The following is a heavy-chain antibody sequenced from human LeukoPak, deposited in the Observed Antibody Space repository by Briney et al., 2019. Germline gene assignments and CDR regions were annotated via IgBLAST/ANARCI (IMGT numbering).Heavy chain of an antibody. Sequence: GRSLRLSCAASGFTFSSYGMRWVRQAPGKGLEWVAVISYDGSNKYYADSVKGRSTISRDSSKNTLYLQMNSLRAEDTAVYYCAKDTSDPFDYWGQGTLVTVSS. J-gene: IGHJ4*02. D-gene: IGHD2-21*02. V-gene: IGHV3-30*18. CDR1: GFTFSSYG. CDR2: ISYDGSNK. CDR3: AKDTSDPFDY.